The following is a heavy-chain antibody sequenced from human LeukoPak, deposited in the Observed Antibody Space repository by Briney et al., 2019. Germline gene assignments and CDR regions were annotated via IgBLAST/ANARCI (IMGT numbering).Heavy chain of an antibody. CDR1: GFTFSSYS. J-gene: IGHJ4*02. CDR3: ARDPSDDFWSGYYPLHFDY. CDR2: ISSGSSYI. V-gene: IGHV3-21*01. D-gene: IGHD3-3*01. Sequence: PGGSLRLSCAASGFTFSSYSMNWVRQAPGKGLEWVSSISSGSSYIYYADSVKGRFTISRDNAKNSLYLQMNSLRAEDTAVYYCARDPSDDFWSGYYPLHFDYWGQGTLVTVSS.